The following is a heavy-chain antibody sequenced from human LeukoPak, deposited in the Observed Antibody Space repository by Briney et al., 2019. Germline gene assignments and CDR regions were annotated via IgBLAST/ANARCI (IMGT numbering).Heavy chain of an antibody. Sequence: SETLSLTCNVSGVSASDGRYYWTWIRRHPGKGLECIGYKYYSGSAKYNPSLKSRLTISIDTSKNQFSLHLSSVTAADTATYYCATPYCSSISCLDVFNMWGQGTRVTVSS. CDR1: GVSASDGRYY. V-gene: IGHV4-31*03. CDR3: ATPYCSSISCLDVFNM. J-gene: IGHJ3*02. CDR2: KYYSGSA. D-gene: IGHD2-2*01.